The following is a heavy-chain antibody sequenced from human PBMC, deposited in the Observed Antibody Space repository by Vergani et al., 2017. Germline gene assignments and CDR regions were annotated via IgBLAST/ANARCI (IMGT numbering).Heavy chain of an antibody. CDR1: GYSISSGYY. J-gene: IGHJ3*02. D-gene: IGHD3-3*01. CDR2: IYHSGST. Sequence: QVQLQESGPGLVKPSETLSLTCAVSGYSISSGYYWGWIRQPPGKGLEWIGSIYHSGSTYYNPSLKSRVTISVDTSKIMFSLKLSSVTSAGTAVYYCARHPGLGYYDFWSGYQPLDAFDIWGQGTMVTVSS. V-gene: IGHV4-38-2*01. CDR3: ARHPGLGYYDFWSGYQPLDAFDI.